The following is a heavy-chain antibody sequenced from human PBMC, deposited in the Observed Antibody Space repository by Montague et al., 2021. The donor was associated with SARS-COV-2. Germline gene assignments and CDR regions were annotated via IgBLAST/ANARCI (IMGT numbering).Heavy chain of an antibody. V-gene: IGHV4-30-2*01. CDR1: GGSINSGSYS. CDR3: AREGGGDNGAFDL. CDR2: INRSGST. J-gene: IGHJ3*01. Sequence: TLSLTCTVSGGSINSGSYSWNWIRQPPGKGLEWIGNINRSGSTNYNASLRSRVTISVDRSKKQFSLNLTSVTAADTAVYYCAREGGGDNGAFDLWGQGTLVTVSP. D-gene: IGHD5-24*01.